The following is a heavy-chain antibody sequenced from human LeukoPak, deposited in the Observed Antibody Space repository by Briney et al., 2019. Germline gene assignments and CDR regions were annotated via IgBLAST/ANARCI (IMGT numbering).Heavy chain of an antibody. CDR3: ARGRDITMVRGALPFDY. CDR1: GGSISSYY. V-gene: IGHV4-59*01. D-gene: IGHD3-10*01. J-gene: IGHJ4*02. CDR2: IYYSGGT. Sequence: PSETLSLTCTVSGGSISSYYWSWIRQPPGKGLEWIGYIYYSGGTNYNPSLKSRVTISVDTSKNQFSLKLSSVTAADTAVYYCARGRDITMVRGALPFDYWGQGTLVTVSS.